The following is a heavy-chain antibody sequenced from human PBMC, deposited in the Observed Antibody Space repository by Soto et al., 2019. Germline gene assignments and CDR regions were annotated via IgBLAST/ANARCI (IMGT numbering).Heavy chain of an antibody. D-gene: IGHD6-6*01. Sequence: PSETLPLTSAVYDGSIIGHYWSRIRQPPGKGLEWIREINHSGSTNYNPSLKSRVTISVDTSKNQFSLKLSSVTAADTAVYFCAKKSYSSSDNLFDPRRQGTLVTGSS. J-gene: IGHJ5*02. CDR1: DGSIIGHY. CDR3: AKKSYSSSDNLFDP. V-gene: IGHV4-34*01. CDR2: INHSGST.